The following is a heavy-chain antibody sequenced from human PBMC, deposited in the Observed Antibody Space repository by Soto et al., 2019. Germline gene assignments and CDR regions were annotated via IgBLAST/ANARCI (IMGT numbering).Heavy chain of an antibody. D-gene: IGHD6-19*01. V-gene: IGHV4-34*01. Sequence: SETLSLTCAVYGGSFSGYYWSWIRQPPGKGLEWIGEINHSGSTNYNPSLKSRVTISVDTSKTQFSLKLNFVTVADTAVYYCARVTYTVAGTEEYYYYGMDVWGHGTTVTVSS. J-gene: IGHJ6*02. CDR3: ARVTYTVAGTEEYYYYGMDV. CDR2: INHSGST. CDR1: GGSFSGYY.